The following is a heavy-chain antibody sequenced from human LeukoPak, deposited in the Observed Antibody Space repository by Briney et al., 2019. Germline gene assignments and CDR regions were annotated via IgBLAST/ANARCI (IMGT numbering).Heavy chain of an antibody. CDR1: GGSISGYY. CDR2: IYTSGNT. J-gene: IGHJ3*01. CDR3: ARQSDRSGYYYLGAFDF. D-gene: IGHD3-22*01. V-gene: IGHV4-4*07. Sequence: SETLSLTCTVSGGSISGYYWSWIRQPAGKGLEWIGRIYTSGNTNYNPSLKSRLTMSVDTSKNQFSLKLSSVTAADTAVYYCARQSDRSGYYYLGAFDFWGPGTMVTVSS.